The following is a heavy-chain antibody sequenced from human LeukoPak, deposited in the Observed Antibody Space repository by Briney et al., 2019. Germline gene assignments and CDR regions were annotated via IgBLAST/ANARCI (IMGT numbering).Heavy chain of an antibody. D-gene: IGHD3-22*01. CDR3: ARQITMIVVDY. V-gene: IGHV4-39*01. Sequence: SETLSLTCTVSGGSISSSSYYWDWIHQPPGKGLEWIGSIYYSGSTYYNPSLKSRVTISVDTSKNQFSLKLSSVTAADTAVYFCARQITMIVVDYWGQGTLVTVSS. CDR2: IYYSGST. J-gene: IGHJ4*02. CDR1: GGSISSSSYY.